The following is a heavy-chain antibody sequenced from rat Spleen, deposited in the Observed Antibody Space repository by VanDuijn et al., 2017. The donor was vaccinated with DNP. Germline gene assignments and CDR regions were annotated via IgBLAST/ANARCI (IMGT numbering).Heavy chain of an antibody. V-gene: IGHV5-22*01. Sequence: EVQLVESGGGLVQPGRSLKLSCAASGFTFSDYYMAWVRQAPTKGLEWVAYIRYDGGTTYYGDSVKGRFAISRDNAKSTLYLKMNSLRSEDMATYYCARWNSGHFDYWGQGVMVTVSS. CDR3: ARWNSGHFDY. D-gene: IGHD4-3*01. CDR1: GFTFSDYY. CDR2: IRYDGGTT. J-gene: IGHJ2*01.